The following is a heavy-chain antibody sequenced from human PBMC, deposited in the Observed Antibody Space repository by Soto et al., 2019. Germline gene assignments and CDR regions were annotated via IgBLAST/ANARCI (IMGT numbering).Heavy chain of an antibody. CDR2: ISSSSSYI. CDR3: ARDVRRSLDL. J-gene: IGHJ2*01. Sequence: EVQLVESGGGLVKPGGSLRLSCAASGFTFSSYAMNWVRHAPEKGLEWVSSISSSSSYIYYADSMKGRFTISRDNAKNSLYLQMNSLRAEDTAVYYCARDVRRSLDLWGRGTLVTVSS. V-gene: IGHV3-21*01. CDR1: GFTFSSYA.